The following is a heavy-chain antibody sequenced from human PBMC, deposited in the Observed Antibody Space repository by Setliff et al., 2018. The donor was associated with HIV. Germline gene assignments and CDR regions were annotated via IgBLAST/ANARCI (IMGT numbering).Heavy chain of an antibody. D-gene: IGHD6-19*01. Sequence: PSETLSLTCTVSDGSISSYYWSWIRQPPGKGLEWIGYIYSSGNTNYNPSLKSRVTISVDTSKNQFSLKLSSVTAADTAVYYCARDYSGWYYFDCWGQGTLVTVSS. J-gene: IGHJ4*02. CDR3: ARDYSGWYYFDC. CDR1: DGSISSYY. CDR2: IYSSGNT. V-gene: IGHV4-4*08.